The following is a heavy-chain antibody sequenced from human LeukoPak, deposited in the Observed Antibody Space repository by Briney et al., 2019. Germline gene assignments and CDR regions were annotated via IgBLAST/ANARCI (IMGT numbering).Heavy chain of an antibody. CDR2: ISSSSSYI. V-gene: IGHV3-21*01. CDR3: ARVRYSGYDYHN. J-gene: IGHJ4*02. CDR1: GFTFSSYS. Sequence: GGSLRLSCAASGFTFSSYSMNWVRQAPGKGLEWVSSISSSSSYIYYADSVKGRFTISRDNAKNSLYLQMNSLRAEDTAVYYCARVRYSGYDYHNWGQGTLVTVSS. D-gene: IGHD5-12*01.